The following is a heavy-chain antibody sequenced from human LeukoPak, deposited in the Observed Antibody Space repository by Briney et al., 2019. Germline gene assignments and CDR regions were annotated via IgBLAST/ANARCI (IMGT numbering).Heavy chain of an antibody. CDR1: EFTFSTYW. J-gene: IGHJ6*04. D-gene: IGHD3-3*01. V-gene: IGHV3-7*01. CDR2: IKQDGSEK. Sequence: PGGSLRLSCAASEFTFSTYWMSWVRQAPGKGLEWVASIKQDGSEKYYVDSMKGRFTISRDNAKNSVYLQMNSLRAEDMAVYYCARRAANYDFWSGYNVWGKGTTVTVSS. CDR3: ARRAANYDFWSGYNV.